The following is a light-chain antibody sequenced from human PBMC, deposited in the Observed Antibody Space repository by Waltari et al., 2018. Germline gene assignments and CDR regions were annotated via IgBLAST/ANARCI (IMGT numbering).Light chain of an antibody. V-gene: IGKV4-1*01. Sequence: DIAMTQSPDSLAVSLGERATIHGQSTPSIFYTDNKKNYLTWYQQKPGQPPQLLIAWASTRESGVPDRFIGSGSGTDFTLTISSLQAEDVAVYYCHQHYTTPWTFGQGTLVEL. CDR3: HQHYTTPWT. CDR2: WAS. CDR1: PSIFYTDNKKNY. J-gene: IGKJ1*01.